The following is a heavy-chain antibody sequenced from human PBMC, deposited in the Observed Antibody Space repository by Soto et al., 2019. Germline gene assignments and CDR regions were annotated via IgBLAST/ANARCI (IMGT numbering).Heavy chain of an antibody. CDR2: IYWDDEK. Sequence: VSGPTLVNPTQNLTLTCTFSGFSLSTSGVGVGWIRQPPGKALEWLALIYWDDEKRYSPSLKSRLTITKDTSKNQVVLTMTNMDPVDTATYYCAHSSGRAFTRQWLATGPFDYWGQGTLVTVSS. V-gene: IGHV2-5*02. CDR3: AHSSGRAFTRQWLATGPFDY. CDR1: GFSLSTSGVG. J-gene: IGHJ4*02. D-gene: IGHD6-19*01.